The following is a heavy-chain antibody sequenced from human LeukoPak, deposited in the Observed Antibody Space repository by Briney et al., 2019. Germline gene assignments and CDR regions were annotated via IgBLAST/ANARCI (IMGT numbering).Heavy chain of an antibody. J-gene: IGHJ5*02. V-gene: IGHV3-23*01. Sequence: GGSLRLSCAASGFTFSSYAMSWVRQAPGKGLEWVSAISGSGGSTYYADSVKGRFTISRDNSKNTLYLQMNSLRAEDTAVYYCAKVSAVPGRASGWYPGWFDPWGQGTLVTVSS. D-gene: IGHD6-19*01. CDR3: AKVSAVPGRASGWYPGWFDP. CDR2: ISGSGGST. CDR1: GFTFSSYA.